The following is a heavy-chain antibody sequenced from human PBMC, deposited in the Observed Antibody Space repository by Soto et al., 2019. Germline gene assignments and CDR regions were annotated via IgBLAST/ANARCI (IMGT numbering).Heavy chain of an antibody. Sequence: GESLKISCKGSGYSFTSYWIGWVRQMPGKGLGWMGIIYPGDSDTRYSPSFQGQVTLSADKSISTAYLQWSSLKASDTAMYYCARRGTYYYDSSGYYRNWGQGTLVTVSS. J-gene: IGHJ4*02. CDR1: GYSFTSYW. V-gene: IGHV5-51*01. D-gene: IGHD3-22*01. CDR3: ARRGTYYYDSSGYYRN. CDR2: IYPGDSDT.